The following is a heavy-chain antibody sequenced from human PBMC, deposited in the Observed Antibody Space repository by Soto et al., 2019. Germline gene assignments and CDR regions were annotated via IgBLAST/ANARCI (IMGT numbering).Heavy chain of an antibody. CDR1: GFTFDDYT. Sequence: GGSLRLSCAASGFTFDDYTMHWVRQAPGKGLEWVSLISWDGGSTYYADSVKGRFTISRDNSKNSLYLQMNSLRTEDTALYYCAKDWGGSFYYGMDVWGQGTTVTVSS. CDR3: AKDWGGSFYYGMDV. CDR2: ISWDGGST. D-gene: IGHD2-15*01. V-gene: IGHV3-43*01. J-gene: IGHJ6*02.